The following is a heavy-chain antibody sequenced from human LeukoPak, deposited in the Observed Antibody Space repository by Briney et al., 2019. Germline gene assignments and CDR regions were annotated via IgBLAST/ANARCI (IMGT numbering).Heavy chain of an antibody. CDR3: ARALPGSTSCYGN. V-gene: IGHV3-74*01. J-gene: IGHJ4*02. Sequence: GGSLRLSCAASGFTLSNYWMHWVRQAPEKGLVWVSRINSDGSSTSYADSVKGRFTISRDNAKNTLYLQMNSLRAEDTAVYYCARALPGSTSCYGNWGQGTLVTVSS. CDR2: INSDGSST. CDR1: GFTLSNYW. D-gene: IGHD2-2*01.